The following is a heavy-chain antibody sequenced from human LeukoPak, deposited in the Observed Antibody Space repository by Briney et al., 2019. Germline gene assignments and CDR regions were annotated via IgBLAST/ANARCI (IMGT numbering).Heavy chain of an antibody. V-gene: IGHV3-23*01. J-gene: IGHJ4*02. Sequence: PGGSLRLSCAASGFDFNDFAMTWVRQAPGKGLEWVSSMSGSGDTTQYAPSVKGRFTISRDNAKKTLYLEMNSLRAEDTAVYYCAGSPYSSGLDYWGQGTLVTVSS. D-gene: IGHD6-25*01. CDR1: GFDFNDFA. CDR2: MSGSGDTT. CDR3: AGSPYSSGLDY.